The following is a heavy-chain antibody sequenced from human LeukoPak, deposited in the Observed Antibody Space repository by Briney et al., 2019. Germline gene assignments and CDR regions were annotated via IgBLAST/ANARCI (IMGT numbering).Heavy chain of an antibody. V-gene: IGHV3-43*02. J-gene: IGHJ4*02. CDR2: ISGDGGST. Sequence: GGSLRLSCAASGFTFDDYAMHWVRQAPGKGLEWVSLISGDGGSTYYADSVKGRFTISRDNSKNSLYLQMNSLRTEDTALYYCAKDSAYRGKYYFDYWGQGTLVTVSS. CDR1: GFTFDDYA. D-gene: IGHD3-16*02. CDR3: AKDSAYRGKYYFDY.